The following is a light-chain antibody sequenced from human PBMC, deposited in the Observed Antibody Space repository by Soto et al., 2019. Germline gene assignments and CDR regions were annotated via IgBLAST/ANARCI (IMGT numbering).Light chain of an antibody. CDR3: QQYGNSPET. J-gene: IGKJ1*01. CDR1: QSISVTY. Sequence: DSVLSQSPGTLPLSPGERATLSCRARQSISVTYLAWYQQKPGQAPRLLIYTTSIRATGIPDRFSGSGSGTDFTLTISRLEPEDFAVYYCQQYGNSPETFGQGTKVDIK. V-gene: IGKV3-20*01. CDR2: TTS.